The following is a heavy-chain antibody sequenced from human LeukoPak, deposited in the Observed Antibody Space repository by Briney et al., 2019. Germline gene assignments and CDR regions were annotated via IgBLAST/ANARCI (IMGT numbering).Heavy chain of an antibody. CDR2: INHSGST. CDR3: ARGPPYRDGYNRYYFDY. Sequence: SETLSLTCAVYGGSFSGYYWSWIRQPPGKGLEWIGEINHSGSTNYNPSLKSRVTISVDTSKNQFSLKLSSVTAADTAVYYCARGPPYRDGYNRYYFDYWGQGTLVTVSS. V-gene: IGHV4-34*01. CDR1: GGSFSGYY. J-gene: IGHJ4*02. D-gene: IGHD5-24*01.